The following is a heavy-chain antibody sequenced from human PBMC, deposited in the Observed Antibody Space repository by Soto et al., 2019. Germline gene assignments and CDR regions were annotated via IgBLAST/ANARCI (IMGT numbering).Heavy chain of an antibody. CDR3: ARDPVHYGMDV. V-gene: IGHV1-18*01. Sequence: PLNLSRKTSGYTNTSYVISRLRQAPGQGLEWMGWISAYNGNTNYAQKLQGRVTMTTDTSTSTAYMELRSLRSDDTAVYYCARDPVHYGMDVWGQGTTVTVSS. J-gene: IGHJ6*02. D-gene: IGHD4-17*01. CDR1: GYTNTSYV. CDR2: ISAYNGNT.